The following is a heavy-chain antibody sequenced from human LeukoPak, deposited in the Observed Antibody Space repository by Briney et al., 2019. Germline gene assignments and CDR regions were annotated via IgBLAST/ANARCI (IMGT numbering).Heavy chain of an antibody. J-gene: IGHJ5*02. V-gene: IGHV4-39*07. CDR3: ARYRLQWLEFDP. Sequence: SETLSLTCSVSGDSITGYYWGWIRQPPGKGLEWIGSIYYSGSTYYNPSLKSRVTISVDTSKNQFSLKLSSVTAAGTAVYYCARYRLQWLEFDPWGQGTLVTVSS. CDR1: GDSITGYY. D-gene: IGHD6-19*01. CDR2: IYYSGST.